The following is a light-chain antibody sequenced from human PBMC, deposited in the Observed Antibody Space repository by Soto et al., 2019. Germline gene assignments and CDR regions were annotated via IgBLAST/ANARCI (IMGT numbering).Light chain of an antibody. CDR2: VAS. CDR1: QSVSSY. Sequence: EIVLTQSPATRSLSPGERATLSCRASQSVSSYLAWYQQKPGQAPRLLIYVASNRATGIPARFSGSGSGTDFTLTISSLEPADFAVYYCQQRSNWPPTFGQGTKVEIK. V-gene: IGKV3-11*01. CDR3: QQRSNWPPT. J-gene: IGKJ1*01.